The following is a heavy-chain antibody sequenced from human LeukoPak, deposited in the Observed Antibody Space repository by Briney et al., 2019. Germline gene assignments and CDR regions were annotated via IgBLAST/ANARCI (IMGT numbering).Heavy chain of an antibody. Sequence: SETLSLTCTVSGGSISSYYWSWIRQPPGKGLEWIGYFSYSGSTHYNPSLESRVTISIDTSKNHFSLKLTSVTAADTAVYYCARESYYDSSGYYDYYYGMDVWGQGTTVTVSS. D-gene: IGHD3-22*01. CDR1: GGSISSYY. CDR3: ARESYYDSSGYYDYYYGMDV. CDR2: FSYSGST. V-gene: IGHV4-59*01. J-gene: IGHJ6*02.